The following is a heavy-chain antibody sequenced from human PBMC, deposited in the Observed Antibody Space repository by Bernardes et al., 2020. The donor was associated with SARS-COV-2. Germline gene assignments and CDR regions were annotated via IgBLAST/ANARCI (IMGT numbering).Heavy chain of an antibody. CDR2: IYYPGRT. J-gene: IGHJ4*02. D-gene: IGHD4-17*01. V-gene: IGHV4-30-4*01. CDR1: GDSIRSGDYH. Sequence: SETLSLTCTVSGDSIRSGDYHWSWIRQPPGKGLEWIGYIYYPGRTYYNPSLKSRVTISVDTSNNQFSLKLSSVTAADTAVYFCARYGDYGGYWGQGTLVTVSS. CDR3: ARYGDYGGY.